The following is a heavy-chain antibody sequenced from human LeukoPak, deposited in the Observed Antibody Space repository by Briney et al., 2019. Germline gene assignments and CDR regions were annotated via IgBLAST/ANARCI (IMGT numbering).Heavy chain of an antibody. V-gene: IGHV3-21*01. CDR1: GFTFSSYT. Sequence: GGSLRLSCAASGFTFSSYTMNWVRQAPGKGLEWVSSITSSSSYIYYTDSVKGRFTISRDNAKNSLYLQMNSLRAEDTAVYYCAKDREYYDILTGYSPSYMDVWGKGTTVTISS. J-gene: IGHJ6*03. CDR2: ITSSSSYI. CDR3: AKDREYYDILTGYSPSYMDV. D-gene: IGHD3-9*01.